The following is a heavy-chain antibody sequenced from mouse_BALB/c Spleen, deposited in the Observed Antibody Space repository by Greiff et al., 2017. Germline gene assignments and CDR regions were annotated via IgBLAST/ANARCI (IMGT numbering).Heavy chain of an antibody. J-gene: IGHJ4*01. D-gene: IGHD2-12*01. CDR1: GFNIKDYY. CDR3: DLRRGYAMDY. V-gene: IGHV14-1*02. CDR2: IDPENGNT. Sequence: VQLQQSGAELVRPGALVKLSCKASGFNIKDYYMHWVKQRPEQGLEWIGWIDPENGNTIYDPKFQGKASITADTSSNTAYLQLSSLTSEDTAVYYCDLRRGYAMDYWGQGTSVTVSS.